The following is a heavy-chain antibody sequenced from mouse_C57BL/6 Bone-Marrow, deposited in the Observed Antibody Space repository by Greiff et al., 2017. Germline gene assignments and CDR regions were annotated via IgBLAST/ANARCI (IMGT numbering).Heavy chain of an antibody. CDR3: ARVYYDPSYWYFDV. J-gene: IGHJ1*03. Sequence: QVQLQQSGAELAGPGASVKLSCKVSGYSFTSYGISWVKQRTGQGLEWIGEIYPRSGNNYYKEKFKGKGTLTADKSSRTTYMELRSLKSEDSAVYFCARVYYDPSYWYFDVWGTGTTVTVSS. V-gene: IGHV1-81*01. CDR1: GYSFTSYG. CDR2: IYPRSGNN. D-gene: IGHD2-4*01.